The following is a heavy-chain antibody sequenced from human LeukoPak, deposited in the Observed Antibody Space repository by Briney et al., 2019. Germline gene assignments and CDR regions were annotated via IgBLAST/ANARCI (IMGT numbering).Heavy chain of an antibody. CDR2: ISWNSGSM. CDR3: AKDLFAYYYDSSGPGGAFDY. Sequence: GGSLRLSCAASGFTFDDYAMHWVRQAPGKGLEWVSGISWNSGSMGYADSVKGRFTISRDNAKNSLYLQMNSLRAEDTALYYCAKDLFAYYYDSSGPGGAFDYWGQGTLVTVSS. J-gene: IGHJ4*02. CDR1: GFTFDDYA. D-gene: IGHD3-22*01. V-gene: IGHV3-9*01.